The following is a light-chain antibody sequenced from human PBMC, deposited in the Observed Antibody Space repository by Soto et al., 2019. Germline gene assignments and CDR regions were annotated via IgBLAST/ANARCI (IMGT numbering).Light chain of an antibody. CDR1: QSIRTS. CDR2: DAS. Sequence: EVVLTQSPATLSLSPGERANLSCRASQSIRTSLAWYQQKPGQAPRLVIFDASNRANGVPARFGCSVSGTDFTLTINSLEPEDFAAYYCQQYNNWPPWTFGQATKVDIK. CDR3: QQYNNWPPWT. V-gene: IGKV3-11*01. J-gene: IGKJ1*01.